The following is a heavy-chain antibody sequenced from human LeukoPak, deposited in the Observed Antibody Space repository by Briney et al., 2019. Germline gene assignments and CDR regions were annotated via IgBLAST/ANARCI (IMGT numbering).Heavy chain of an antibody. V-gene: IGHV3-9*01. CDR2: ISWNSGSI. J-gene: IGHJ4*02. CDR3: AKASGYYDSSGYYQS. CDR1: GFTFDDYA. D-gene: IGHD3-22*01. Sequence: GGSLRLSCAASGFTFDDYAMHWVRQAPGKGLEWVSGISWNSGSIGYADSVKGRFTISRDNAKNSLYLQMNSLRAEDTALYYCAKASGYYDSSGYYQSWGQGTLVTVSS.